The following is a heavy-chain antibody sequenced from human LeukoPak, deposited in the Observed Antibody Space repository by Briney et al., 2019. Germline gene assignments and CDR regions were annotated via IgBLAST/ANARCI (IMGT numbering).Heavy chain of an antibody. D-gene: IGHD2-2*01. CDR1: GCTFSSYS. J-gene: IGHJ5*02. Sequence: PGGALILSCAASGCTFSSYSMHWVRQAPGKGLEGGAVISYDGSNKYYSDSVKGRFTISRDNYKNTLYLQTNSLRAEDTAVYYCARNGIYQLHWVWFDPWGQGTLVTVSS. CDR2: ISYDGSNK. V-gene: IGHV3-30-3*01. CDR3: ARNGIYQLHWVWFDP.